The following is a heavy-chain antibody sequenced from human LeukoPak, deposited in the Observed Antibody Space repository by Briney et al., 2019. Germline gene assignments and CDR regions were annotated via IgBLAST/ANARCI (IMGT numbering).Heavy chain of an antibody. J-gene: IGHJ6*02. D-gene: IGHD2-2*01. CDR3: AREARYCSSTSCYDPGGMDV. V-gene: IGHV3-30-3*01. CDR1: GFTFSSYA. CDR2: ISYDGSNK. Sequence: PGGSLRLSCAASGFTFSSYAMHWVRQAPGKGLERVAVISYDGSNKYYADSVKGRFTISRDNSKNTLYLQMNSLRAEDTAVYYCAREARYCSSTSCYDPGGMDVWGQGTTVTVSS.